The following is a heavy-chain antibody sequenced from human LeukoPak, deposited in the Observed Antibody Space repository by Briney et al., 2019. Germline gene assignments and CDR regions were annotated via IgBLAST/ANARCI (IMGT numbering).Heavy chain of an antibody. J-gene: IGHJ4*02. CDR3: ARGYGMYNWNDGIDY. V-gene: IGHV1-18*01. CDR1: GYTFTSYG. Sequence: ASVKVSCKASGYTFTSYGISWVRQAPGQGLEWMGWISAYNGNTNYAQKLQGRVTMTTDTSTSTAYMELRSLRSDDTAVYYCARGYGMYNWNDGIDYWGQGTLVTVSS. CDR2: ISAYNGNT. D-gene: IGHD1-20*01.